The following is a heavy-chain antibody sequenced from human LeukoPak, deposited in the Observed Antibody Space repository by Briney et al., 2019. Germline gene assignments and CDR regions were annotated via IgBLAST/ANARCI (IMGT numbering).Heavy chain of an antibody. Sequence: PGGSLRLSCAASGFTVSTYYMTWVRQAPGKGLECVSVIYSGGSTYYADSVKGRFTVPRDNSKNTPYLQMNSLRAEDTAMYYCARGLGYCTSTTCLLPFDYWGQGTLVTVSS. CDR3: ARGLGYCTSTTCLLPFDY. CDR1: GFTVSTYY. V-gene: IGHV3-53*01. J-gene: IGHJ4*02. CDR2: IYSGGST. D-gene: IGHD2-2*01.